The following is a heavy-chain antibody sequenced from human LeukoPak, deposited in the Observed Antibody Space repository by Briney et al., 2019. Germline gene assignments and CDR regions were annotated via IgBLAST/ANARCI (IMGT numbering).Heavy chain of an antibody. J-gene: IGHJ4*02. V-gene: IGHV3-30-3*01. D-gene: IGHD6-13*01. CDR2: ISYDEDVK. CDR1: GFTFSNYP. CDR3: ARDLYSGLYYFDC. Sequence: GGSLRLSCAASGFTFSNYPIHWVRQAPGKGLEWVAVISYDEDVKYYADSVEGRFTVSRDNSKNTLYLQMNSLRVEDTAVYYCARDLYSGLYYFDCWGQGTLVTVSS.